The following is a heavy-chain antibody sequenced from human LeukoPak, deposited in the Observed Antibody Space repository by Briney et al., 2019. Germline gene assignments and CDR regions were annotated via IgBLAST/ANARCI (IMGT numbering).Heavy chain of an antibody. V-gene: IGHV3-48*03. CDR1: GFSFSNYE. CDR3: SKLAVASDEY. Sequence: PGGSLRLSCAASGFSFSNYEMNWVRQSPAKGLEWVSNISPNGGTKNYAGSVKGRFTISRDNAKNTLYLQMNNLRAEDTAVYFCSKLAVASDEYWGQGTLVTVSS. J-gene: IGHJ4*02. D-gene: IGHD6-19*01. CDR2: ISPNGGTK.